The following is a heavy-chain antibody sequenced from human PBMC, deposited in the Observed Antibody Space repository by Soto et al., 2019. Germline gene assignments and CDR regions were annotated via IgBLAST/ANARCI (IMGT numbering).Heavy chain of an antibody. Sequence: SETLSLTCTVSGGSISSYYWSWIRQPPGKGLEWIGYIYYSGSTNYNPSLKSRVTISVDTSKNQFSLKLSSVTAADTALYYCTKDIHPPVTMEGGYFDSWGQGTLVTVSS. CDR3: TKDIHPPVTMEGGYFDS. V-gene: IGHV4-59*01. D-gene: IGHD3-10*01. J-gene: IGHJ4*02. CDR1: GGSISSYY. CDR2: IYYSGST.